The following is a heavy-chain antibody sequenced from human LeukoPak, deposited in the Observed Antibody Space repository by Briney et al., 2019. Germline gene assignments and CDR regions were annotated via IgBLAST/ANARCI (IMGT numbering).Heavy chain of an antibody. J-gene: IGHJ4*02. CDR2: MNPNSGNT. CDR3: TREFPSTGHFDY. D-gene: IGHD1-1*01. V-gene: IGHV1-8*01. Sequence: GASVKVSCKASGYTFTSYDINWVRQATGQGLEWMGWMNPNSGNTGYAQKFQGRVTMTRNTSISTAYMELSSLRSEDSALYFCTREFPSTGHFDYWGQGTLVTVSS. CDR1: GYTFTSYD.